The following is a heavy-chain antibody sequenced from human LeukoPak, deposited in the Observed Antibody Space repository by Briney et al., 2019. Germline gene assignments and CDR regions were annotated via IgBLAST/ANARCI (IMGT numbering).Heavy chain of an antibody. V-gene: IGHV1-24*01. D-gene: IGHD5-18*01. Sequence: ASVKVSCKVSGYTLTELSMHWARQAPGKGLEWMGGFDPEDGETIYAQKFQGRVTMTEDTSTDTAYMELSSLRSEDTAVYYCATDRGYSYGYYFDYWGQGTLVTVSS. J-gene: IGHJ4*02. CDR3: ATDRGYSYGYYFDY. CDR2: FDPEDGET. CDR1: GYTLTELS.